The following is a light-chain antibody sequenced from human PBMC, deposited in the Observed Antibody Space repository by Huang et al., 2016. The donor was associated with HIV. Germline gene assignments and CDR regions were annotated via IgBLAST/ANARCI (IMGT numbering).Light chain of an antibody. CDR1: QYIASY. CDR3: QQLNTYPPT. J-gene: IGKJ1*01. CDR2: SAS. V-gene: IGKV1-9*01. Sequence: IQVTQSPSSLSASVGDRVTITCRTSQYIASYLAWYQQIPGKAPKLPIYSASTLQSGVPSRFSGSGSGTDFTLTISRLQPEDFATYYCQQLNTYPPTFGQGTKVQI.